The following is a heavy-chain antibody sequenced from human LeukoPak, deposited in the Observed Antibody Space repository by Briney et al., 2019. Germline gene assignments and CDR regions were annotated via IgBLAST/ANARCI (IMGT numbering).Heavy chain of an antibody. CDR3: ARVYDYGDYRVPGY. Sequence: QPGGSLRLSCAVSGFTFSNYWMHWVRQVPGKGLVWVSRINSDGSGATYAASVKGRFTISRDNAKNTLYLQMNSLRAEDTAVYYCARVYDYGDYRVPGYWGQGTLVTVSS. V-gene: IGHV3-74*01. CDR2: INSDGSGA. J-gene: IGHJ4*02. CDR1: GFTFSNYW. D-gene: IGHD4-17*01.